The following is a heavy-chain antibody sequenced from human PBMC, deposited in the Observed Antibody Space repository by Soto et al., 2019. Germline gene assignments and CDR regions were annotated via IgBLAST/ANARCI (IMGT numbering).Heavy chain of an antibody. J-gene: IGHJ4*02. CDR3: ARDIGYSSFDY. D-gene: IGHD2-15*01. CDR2: INHDGSEQ. V-gene: IGHV3-7*01. Sequence: EVQLVESGGDLVQPGGSLRLSCAVSGFSFRNYWMSWVRQAPGKGLEWVAIINHDGSEQNFLDSVKGRFTISRDNGKNSLFLQMNSLRAEDTAVYYCARDIGYSSFDYWGQGTLVTVSS. CDR1: GFSFRNYW.